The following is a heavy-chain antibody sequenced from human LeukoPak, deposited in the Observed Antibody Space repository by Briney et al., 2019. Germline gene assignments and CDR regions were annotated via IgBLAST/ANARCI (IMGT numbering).Heavy chain of an antibody. CDR1: GFTFSSYS. J-gene: IGHJ6*02. CDR3: ASTGGEWIQLWPGGYYYGMDV. CDR2: ISSSSSYI. D-gene: IGHD5-18*01. Sequence: GGSLRLSCAASGFTFSSYSMNWVRQAPGKGLEWVSSISSSSSYIYYADSVKGRFTISRDNAKNSLYLQMNSLRAEDTAVYYCASTGGEWIQLWPGGYYYGMDVWGQGTTVTVSS. V-gene: IGHV3-21*01.